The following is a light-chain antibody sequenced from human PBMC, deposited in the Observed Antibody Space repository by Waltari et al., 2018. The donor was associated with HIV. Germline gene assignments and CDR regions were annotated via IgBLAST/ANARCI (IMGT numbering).Light chain of an antibody. J-gene: IGLJ3*02. Sequence: YVLTQPPSVSVAPGQTARMTCGGTKIGDKSVPWYQQRPGQAPVVVVYDDSDRPSGISERISGSNSGNTATLIISRVEAGDEADYYCQVWDGGSDPPGVFGGGTRLTVL. V-gene: IGLV3-21*02. CDR2: DDS. CDR1: KIGDKS. CDR3: QVWDGGSDPPGV.